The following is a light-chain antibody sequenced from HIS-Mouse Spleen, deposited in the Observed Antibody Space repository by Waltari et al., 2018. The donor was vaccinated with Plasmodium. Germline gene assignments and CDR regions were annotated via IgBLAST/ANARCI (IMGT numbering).Light chain of an antibody. J-gene: IGLJ3*02. CDR3: YSTDSSGNHRV. V-gene: IGLV3-10*01. CDR1: ALPKKY. Sequence: SYELTQPPSVSVSPGQTARITCSGDALPKKYAYWYQQKSGQAPVLVIYEDSKRHSGSPESVSGSSSGTMATLTISGAQVEDEADYYCYSTDSSGNHRVFGGGTKLTVL. CDR2: EDS.